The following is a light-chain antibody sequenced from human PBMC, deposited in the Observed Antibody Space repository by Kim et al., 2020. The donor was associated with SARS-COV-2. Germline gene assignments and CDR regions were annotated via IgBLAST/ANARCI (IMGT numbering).Light chain of an antibody. CDR3: QQYDNLHT. CDR1: QDISNY. J-gene: IGKJ4*01. CDR2: DAS. Sequence: DIQMTQSPSSLSASVGDRVTITQASQDISNYLNWYQQKPGKAPKLLIYDASNLETGVPSRFSGSGSGTDFTFTINSLQPEDIATYYCQQYDNLHTFGGGTKVDIK. V-gene: IGKV1-33*01.